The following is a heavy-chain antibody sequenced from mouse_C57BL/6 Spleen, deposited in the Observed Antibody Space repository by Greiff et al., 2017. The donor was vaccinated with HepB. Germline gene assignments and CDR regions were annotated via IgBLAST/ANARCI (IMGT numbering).Heavy chain of an antibody. Sequence: QVQLQQPGAELVKPGASVKMSCKASGYTFTSYWITWVKQRPGQGLEWIGDIYPGSGSTNYNEKFKSKATLTVDTSSSTAYMQLSSLTSEDSAVYYCAREGDYGNWAMDYWGQGTSVTVSS. CDR3: AREGDYGNWAMDY. V-gene: IGHV1-55*01. D-gene: IGHD2-1*01. J-gene: IGHJ4*01. CDR2: IYPGSGST. CDR1: GYTFTSYW.